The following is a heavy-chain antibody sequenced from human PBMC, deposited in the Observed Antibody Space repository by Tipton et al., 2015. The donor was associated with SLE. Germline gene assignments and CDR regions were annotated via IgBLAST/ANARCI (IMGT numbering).Heavy chain of an antibody. CDR1: GYLFSDNY. V-gene: IGHV1-2*02. D-gene: IGHD6-19*01. J-gene: IGHJ4*02. CDR2: INPDNGDA. Sequence: QSGPEVKKPGASVKVSCKTSGYLFSDNYIYWVRQGPGQGLEWMGLINPDNGDAQFAPKFQGRITLIRDTSISTAYMELRSLTSDDSAIYFCARKAQAGSHIALDYWGQGTLVTVSS. CDR3: ARKAQAGSHIALDY.